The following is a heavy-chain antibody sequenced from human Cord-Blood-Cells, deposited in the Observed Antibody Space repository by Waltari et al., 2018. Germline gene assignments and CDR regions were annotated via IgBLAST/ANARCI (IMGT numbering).Heavy chain of an antibody. CDR3: ARGCYYYDSIGYAFDI. D-gene: IGHD3-22*01. Sequence: QVQLVQSGAEVTKPGSSVMVSCKAPAADVSSYAISWVRPAPGQGLEWMGGIIPIFGTANYAQKFQGRVTITADESTSTAYMELSSLRSEDTAVYYCARGCYYYDSIGYAFDIWGQGTMVTVSS. CDR1: AADVSSYA. V-gene: IGHV1-69*01. CDR2: IIPIFGTA. J-gene: IGHJ3*02.